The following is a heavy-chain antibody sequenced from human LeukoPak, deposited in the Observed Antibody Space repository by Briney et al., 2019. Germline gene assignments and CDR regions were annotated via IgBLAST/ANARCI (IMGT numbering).Heavy chain of an antibody. D-gene: IGHD5-12*01. CDR2: ISYDGSNK. V-gene: IGHV3-30*04. J-gene: IGHJ4*02. Sequence: PGGSLRLSCAASGFTFSSYAMHWVRQAPGKGLEWVAVISYDGSNKYYADSVKGRFTISRDNSKNTLYLQMNSLRAEDTAVYYCARGSSGYHNTGGQGTLVTVSS. CDR1: GFTFSSYA. CDR3: ARGSSGYHNT.